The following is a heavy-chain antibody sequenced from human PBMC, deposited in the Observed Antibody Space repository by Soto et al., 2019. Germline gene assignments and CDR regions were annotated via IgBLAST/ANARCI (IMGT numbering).Heavy chain of an antibody. J-gene: IGHJ4*02. V-gene: IGHV1-3*01. D-gene: IGHD3-9*01. CDR3: ARLDYDILTGYFF. Sequence: GVSVEVCWEECGYGFASCSMRSVCHAPGQRLEWMGWINAGNGNTKYSQKFQGRVTITRDTSASTAYMELSSLRSEDTAVYYCARLDYDILTGYFFWGQGTLVTVSS. CDR1: GYGFASCS. CDR2: INAGNGNT.